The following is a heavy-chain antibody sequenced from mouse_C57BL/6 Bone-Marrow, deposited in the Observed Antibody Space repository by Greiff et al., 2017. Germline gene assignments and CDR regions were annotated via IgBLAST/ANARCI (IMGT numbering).Heavy chain of an antibody. CDR1: GFNIKDDY. D-gene: IGHD2-3*01. CDR3: SSFDVNYFDF. Sequence: EVQLQQSGAELVRPGASVKLSCTASGFNIKDDYIHWVKQMPEQGLEWIGWIDPEIGDTEYASKFQGKATISSDTSSNTAYLQLSSLTSEDNAFYYCSSFDVNYFDFWGQGTPLTVAS. CDR2: IDPEIGDT. V-gene: IGHV14-4*01. J-gene: IGHJ2*01.